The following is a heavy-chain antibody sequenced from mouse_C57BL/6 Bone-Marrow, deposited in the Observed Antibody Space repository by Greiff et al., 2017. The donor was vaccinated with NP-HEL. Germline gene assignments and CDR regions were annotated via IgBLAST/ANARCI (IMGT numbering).Heavy chain of an antibody. CDR2: IYPGNGDT. D-gene: IGHD2-3*01. J-gene: IGHJ3*01. V-gene: IGHV1-12*01. Sequence: QVQLQQSGAELVRPGASVKMSCKASGYTFTSYNMHWVKQTPRQGLEWIGAIYPGNGDTSSNQKFKGKATLTVDKSSSPAYMQLSSLTSEDSAFYFCARLDGYYLAWFAYWGQGTLVTVSA. CDR3: ARLDGYYLAWFAY. CDR1: GYTFTSYN.